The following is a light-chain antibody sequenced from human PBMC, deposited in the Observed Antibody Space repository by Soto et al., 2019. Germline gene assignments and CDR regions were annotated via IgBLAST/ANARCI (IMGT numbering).Light chain of an antibody. CDR2: GAT. V-gene: IGKV3-15*01. CDR3: QQYNNWPST. Sequence: EVLMTQSPCTLSVSPGEGATLSCRANESISVNLAWYQQKPGQAPKLLIFGATSRATGVPARFSGSGSVTDFSLTISSPQSEDFAVYYCQQYNNWPSTFGQGTRLEIK. CDR1: ESISVN. J-gene: IGKJ5*01.